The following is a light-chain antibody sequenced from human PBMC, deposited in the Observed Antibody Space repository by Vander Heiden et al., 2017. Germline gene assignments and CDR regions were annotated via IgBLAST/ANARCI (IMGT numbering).Light chain of an antibody. J-gene: IGKJ2*01. CDR2: EAY. Sequence: EIVLTQYPATLSLSPGDRATLSCGASQIISNNYLAWYQQKPGRAPRLLIYEAYSRAAGIPDRFSGSGSGTDFTLTINRLEPEDFGIYYCQHYDNSPPYTFGQGTKMEIK. CDR3: QHYDNSPPYT. CDR1: QIISNNY. V-gene: IGKV3D-20*01.